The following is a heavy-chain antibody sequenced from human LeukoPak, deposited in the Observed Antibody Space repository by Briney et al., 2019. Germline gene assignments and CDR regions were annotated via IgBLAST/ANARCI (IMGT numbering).Heavy chain of an antibody. V-gene: IGHV1-18*01. D-gene: IGHD3-22*01. Sequence: ASVKGSCKASGYTFTSYGISWVRQAPGQGLEWMGWISAYNGNTNYAQKLQGRVTMTTDTSTSTAYMGLRSLRSDDTAVYYCARGYYYDSSGYYGNYYYYYMDVWGKGTTVTVSS. CDR1: GYTFTSYG. J-gene: IGHJ6*03. CDR2: ISAYNGNT. CDR3: ARGYYYDSSGYYGNYYYYYMDV.